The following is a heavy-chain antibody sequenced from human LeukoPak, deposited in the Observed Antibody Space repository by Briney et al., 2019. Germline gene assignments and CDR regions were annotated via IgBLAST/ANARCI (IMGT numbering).Heavy chain of an antibody. CDR2: SNPNNGGT. CDR1: GYTFTGYD. Sequence: ASVKVSCKASGYTFTGYDMHWVRQAPGQGLEWMGWSNPNNGGTNYAQKFQGRVIMTRDTSISTAYMEMSRLRSDGTAVYYCARDGASNLLLWFGESNDAFDIWGQGTMVTVSS. D-gene: IGHD3-10*01. V-gene: IGHV1-2*02. J-gene: IGHJ3*02. CDR3: ARDGASNLLLWFGESNDAFDI.